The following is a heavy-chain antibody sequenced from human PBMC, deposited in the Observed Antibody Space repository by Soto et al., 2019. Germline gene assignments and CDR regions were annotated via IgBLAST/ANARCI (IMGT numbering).Heavy chain of an antibody. CDR1: GFSFSDYY. Sequence: QVQLVESGGGLVKAGGSLRLSCAASGFSFSDYYMSWIRQAPGKGLEWVSYIISSGTTIYYADSVKGRFTVSRDNAKNSLYLQVTSLRDEDTAVYYCAREGRSSSWYLGSDYWGQGTLVTVSS. CDR3: AREGRSSSWYLGSDY. J-gene: IGHJ4*02. D-gene: IGHD6-13*01. V-gene: IGHV3-11*04. CDR2: IISSGTTI.